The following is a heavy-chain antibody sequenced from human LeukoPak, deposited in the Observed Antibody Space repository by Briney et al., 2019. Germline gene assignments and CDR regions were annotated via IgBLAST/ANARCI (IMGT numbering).Heavy chain of an antibody. CDR2: INHSGST. CDR1: GGSFSCYY. Sequence: SETLSLTCAVYGGSFSCYYWSWIRQPPGKGLEWIGEINHSGSTNYNPSLKSRVTISVDTSKNQFSLKLSSVTAADTAVYYCASQNYNCSSTSCPRYYYYYYYMDVWGKGTTVTVSS. J-gene: IGHJ6*03. CDR3: ASQNYNCSSTSCPRYYYYYYYMDV. V-gene: IGHV4-34*01. D-gene: IGHD2-2*01.